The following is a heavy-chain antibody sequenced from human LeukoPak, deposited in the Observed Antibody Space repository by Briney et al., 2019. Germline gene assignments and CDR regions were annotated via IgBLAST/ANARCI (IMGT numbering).Heavy chain of an antibody. CDR2: ISPNSGGT. J-gene: IGHJ4*02. V-gene: IGHV1-2*02. CDR1: GYTFTSYG. Sequence: ASVKVSCKASGYTFTSYGISWVRQAPGQGPEWMGWISPNSGGTKYALKFQGRVTMTRDTSITTAYMELRRLRPDDTALYYCARAASGFYDYYFDYWGQGTLVTVSS. D-gene: IGHD5-12*01. CDR3: ARAASGFYDYYFDY.